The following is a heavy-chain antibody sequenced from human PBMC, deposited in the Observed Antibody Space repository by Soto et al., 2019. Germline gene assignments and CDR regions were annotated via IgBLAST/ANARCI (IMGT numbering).Heavy chain of an antibody. Sequence: QVQLVESGGGVVQPGRSLRLSCAASGFTFSSYGMHWVRQAPGKGLEWVAVISYDGSNKYYADSVKGRFTISRDNSKNTLYLQMNSLRAEDTAVYYCAKDPAHLQYDIPDYWGQGTLVTVSS. V-gene: IGHV3-30*18. CDR2: ISYDGSNK. CDR3: AKDPAHLQYDIPDY. CDR1: GFTFSSYG. D-gene: IGHD3-9*01. J-gene: IGHJ4*02.